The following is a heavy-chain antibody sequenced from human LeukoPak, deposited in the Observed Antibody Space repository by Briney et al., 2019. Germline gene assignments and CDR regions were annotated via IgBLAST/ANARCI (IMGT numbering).Heavy chain of an antibody. Sequence: GGSLRLSCAASGFTFSSYAMSWVRQAPGKGLEWVSAISGSGGSTYYADSVKGRFTISRDDSKNTLYLQMNSLRAEDTAVYYCAKTVGATVIPFDYWGQGTLVTVSS. V-gene: IGHV3-23*01. D-gene: IGHD4-17*01. CDR1: GFTFSSYA. CDR2: ISGSGGST. CDR3: AKTVGATVIPFDY. J-gene: IGHJ4*02.